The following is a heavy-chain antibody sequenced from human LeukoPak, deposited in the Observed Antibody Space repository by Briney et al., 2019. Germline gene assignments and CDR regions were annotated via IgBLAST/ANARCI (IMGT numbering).Heavy chain of an antibody. Sequence: GGSLRLSCAASGITFRSYALSWVRQAPGKGLEWVANIKQDGSEKYYVDSVKGRFTISRDNAKNSLYLQMNSLRAEDTAVYYCARDFTGYSSGLFDYWGQGTLVTVSS. CDR2: IKQDGSEK. J-gene: IGHJ4*02. CDR3: ARDFTGYSSGLFDY. V-gene: IGHV3-7*01. CDR1: GITFRSYA. D-gene: IGHD6-19*01.